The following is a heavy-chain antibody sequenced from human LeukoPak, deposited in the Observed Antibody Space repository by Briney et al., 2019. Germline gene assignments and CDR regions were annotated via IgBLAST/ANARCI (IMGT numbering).Heavy chain of an antibody. Sequence: GGSLRLSCAAFGFTFSSYSMNWVRQAPGKGLEWVSSISSSSSYIYYADSVKGRFTISRDNAKNSLYLQMNSLRAGDTAVYYCARVGRHGMDVWGQGTTVTVSS. J-gene: IGHJ6*02. CDR1: GFTFSSYS. CDR3: ARVGRHGMDV. D-gene: IGHD1-26*01. V-gene: IGHV3-21*01. CDR2: ISSSSSYI.